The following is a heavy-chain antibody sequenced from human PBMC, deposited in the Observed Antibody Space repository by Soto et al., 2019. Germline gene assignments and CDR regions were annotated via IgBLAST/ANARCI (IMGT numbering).Heavy chain of an antibody. V-gene: IGHV4-31*03. J-gene: IGHJ6*03. CDR3: ARDAAMEWPVAGEYYYYYRDV. D-gene: IGHD3-3*01. Sequence: SETLSLTCTVSGGSISSGGYYWSWIRQHPGKGLEWIGYIYYSGSTYYNPSLKSRVTISVDTSKNQFSLKLSSVTAADTAVYYWARDAAMEWPVAGEYYYYYRDVGGKGTRVTVSS. CDR2: IYYSGST. CDR1: GGSISSGGYY.